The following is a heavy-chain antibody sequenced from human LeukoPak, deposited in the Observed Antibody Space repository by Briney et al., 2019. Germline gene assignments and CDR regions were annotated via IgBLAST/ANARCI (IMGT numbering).Heavy chain of an antibody. CDR1: GGTFSSYA. V-gene: IGHV1-69*04. CDR2: IIPILGIA. J-gene: IGHJ4*02. CDR3: ARVTVTTLFDH. Sequence: SVKVSCKASGGTFSSYAISWVRQAPGQGLEWMGRIIPILGIANYAQKFQGRVTITADKSTSTAYMELSSLRSNDTAVYYCARVTVTTLFDHWGPGTLVTVSS. D-gene: IGHD4-17*01.